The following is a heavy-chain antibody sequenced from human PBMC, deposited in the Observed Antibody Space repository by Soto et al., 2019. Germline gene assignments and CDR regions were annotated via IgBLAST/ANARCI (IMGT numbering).Heavy chain of an antibody. V-gene: IGHV4-4*02. Sequence: SETLSLTCAVSSDSISSSNWWSGVRPPPGKGLEWIGEIHHSGSTNYNPSLKSRVIISVDKSKNQFSLNLSSVTAADTAVYFCAKSVAGTILHSWGQGTLVT. J-gene: IGHJ4*02. CDR1: SDSISSSNW. CDR3: AKSVAGTILHS. CDR2: IHHSGST. D-gene: IGHD6-19*01.